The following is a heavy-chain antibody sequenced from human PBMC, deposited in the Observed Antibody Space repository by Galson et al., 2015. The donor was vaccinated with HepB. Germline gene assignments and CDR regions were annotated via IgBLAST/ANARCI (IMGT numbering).Heavy chain of an antibody. J-gene: IGHJ4*02. CDR2: ITPLFDTP. D-gene: IGHD6-6*01. CDR3: ARDRSRYSSSMSPFDY. CDR1: GGTFNNYA. V-gene: IGHV1-69*06. Sequence: SVKVSCKASGGTFNNYAISWVRQAPGQGLEWMGGITPLFDTPNYAQKFQGRVTITADKSTSTAYMELSSLRSEDTAVYYCARDRSRYSSSMSPFDYWGQGTLVTVSS.